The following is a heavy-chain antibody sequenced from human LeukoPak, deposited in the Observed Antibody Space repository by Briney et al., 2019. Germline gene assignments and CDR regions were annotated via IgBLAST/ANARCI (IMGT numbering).Heavy chain of an antibody. Sequence: GATVKIPCKASGYSFTDYFLHWVQQAPGKGLEWMGRVDPEDGETIYAEKFQGRVAITADTSRDTAYMELSSLRSEDTAVYYCTIVGLDYYDTSGYPSWGQGTLVTVSS. J-gene: IGHJ5*02. V-gene: IGHV1-69-2*01. CDR2: VDPEDGET. D-gene: IGHD3-22*01. CDR3: TIVGLDYYDTSGYPS. CDR1: GYSFTDYF.